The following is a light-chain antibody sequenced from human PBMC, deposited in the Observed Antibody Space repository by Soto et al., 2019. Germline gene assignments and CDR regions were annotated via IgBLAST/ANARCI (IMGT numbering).Light chain of an antibody. CDR3: QQRYNTPART. CDR2: AAS. J-gene: IGKJ4*01. V-gene: IGKV1-39*01. CDR1: QNIRSS. Sequence: DIQMTQSPCSLSASVGDRVTITCRASQNIRSSLNWYQQKPGKAPKFLIYAASRLHSGVPPRFSGSGSGTYFTLLISSHQPQDFATHYGQQRYNTPARTFGGGTKVEIK.